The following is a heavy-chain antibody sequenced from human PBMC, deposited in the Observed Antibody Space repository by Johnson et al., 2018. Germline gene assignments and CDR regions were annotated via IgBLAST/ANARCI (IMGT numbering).Heavy chain of an antibody. CDR2: MSFDGSNT. D-gene: IGHD7-27*01. Sequence: QVQLVESGGGVVQPGTSLRLSCTTSGFTLSSHGLQWVRQAPGKGLDWVALMSFDGSNTYYADSVKGRFTISTDDSKNTLYLQMNGLRDEDTAVYYCSKSLFSNWGTPMEYCGQGTLVTVSS. J-gene: IGHJ4*02. CDR3: SKSLFSNWGTPMEY. CDR1: GFTLSSHG. V-gene: IGHV3-30*18.